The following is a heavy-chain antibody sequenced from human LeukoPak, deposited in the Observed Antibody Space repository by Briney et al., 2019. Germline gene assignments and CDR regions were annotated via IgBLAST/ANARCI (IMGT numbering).Heavy chain of an antibody. V-gene: IGHV1-46*01. CDR1: GYTFTRHY. J-gene: IGHJ5*02. CDR2: INPSSGGT. D-gene: IGHD3-3*01. CDR3: APRGVVALWGFDP. Sequence: ASVKVSCKASGYTFTRHYMNWVRQAPGQGLEWMGKINPSSGGTGYAQKFQGRFTTTTDTSTTTAYMELSSLRSEDTAVYYCAPRGVVALWGFDPWGQGTLVTVSS.